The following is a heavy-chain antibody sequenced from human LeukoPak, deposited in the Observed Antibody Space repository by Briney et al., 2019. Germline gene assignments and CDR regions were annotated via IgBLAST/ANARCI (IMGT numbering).Heavy chain of an antibody. V-gene: IGHV3-48*01. D-gene: IGHD1-14*01. J-gene: IGHJ4*02. Sequence: HPGGSLRLSCAASGFTFSSYSMNWVRQAPGKGLEWVSYISSSSSTIYYADSVKGRFTISRDNAKNSLYLQMNSLRAEDTAVYYCARGYHYFDYWGQGTLVTVSS. CDR1: GFTFSSYS. CDR2: ISSSSSTI. CDR3: ARGYHYFDY.